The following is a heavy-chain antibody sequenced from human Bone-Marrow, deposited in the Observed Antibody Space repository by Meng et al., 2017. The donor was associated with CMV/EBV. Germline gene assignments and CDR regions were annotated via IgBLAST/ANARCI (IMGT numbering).Heavy chain of an antibody. CDR3: ARIGTYCSSTSCYTFDI. Sequence: ASVKVSCKASGYTFTGYYMHWVRQAPGQGLEWMGWINPNSGGTNYAQKFQGRVTMTRDTSISTAYMELSRLRSDDTAVYYCARIGTYCSSTSCYTFDIWGQGTMVT. CDR1: GYTFTGYY. J-gene: IGHJ3*02. CDR2: INPNSGGT. D-gene: IGHD2-2*02. V-gene: IGHV1-2*02.